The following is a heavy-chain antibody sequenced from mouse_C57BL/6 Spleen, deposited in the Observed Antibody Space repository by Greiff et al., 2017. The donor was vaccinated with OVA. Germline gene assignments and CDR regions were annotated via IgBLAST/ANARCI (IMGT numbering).Heavy chain of an antibody. CDR2: IRNTANGYTT. CDR1: GFTFPDYY. Sequence: DVKLVEPGGGLVQPGGSLSLSCAASGFTFPDYYMSWVRQPPGKALEWLGFIRNTANGYTTEYSASVKGRFTISRDNSQSIRNLHRNALRAQGSATYDCARSYRGSRPDAMDYWGQGTSVTVSA. V-gene: IGHV7-3*01. CDR3: ARSYRGSRPDAMDY. D-gene: IGHD1-1*01. J-gene: IGHJ4*01.